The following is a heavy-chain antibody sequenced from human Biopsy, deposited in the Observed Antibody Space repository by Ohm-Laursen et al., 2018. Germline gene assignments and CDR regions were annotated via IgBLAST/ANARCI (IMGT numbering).Heavy chain of an antibody. J-gene: IGHJ1*01. CDR2: NIPILGTG. Sequence: SVEASCKTPGGTFSNYGVNWVRQAPGQGLEWLGGNIPILGTGNYAQKFQDRVTVAADTSTSTATMELRSLRSDDTAVYYCATKLTGYFHHWGQGTLVIVSS. CDR1: GGTFSNYG. D-gene: IGHD3-9*01. V-gene: IGHV1-69*06. CDR3: ATKLTGYFHH.